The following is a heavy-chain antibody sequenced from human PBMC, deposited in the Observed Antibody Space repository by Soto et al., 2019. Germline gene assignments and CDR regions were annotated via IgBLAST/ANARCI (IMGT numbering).Heavy chain of an antibody. D-gene: IGHD2-2*01. CDR1: GFTLRHYA. J-gene: IGHJ5*02. CDR3: AKDRMDPSTDCISTSCLGWFDP. V-gene: IGHV3-23*01. Sequence: DVQLLESGGGLVQPGGSLRLSCAASGFTLRHYAMAWVRQAPGKGLEWVSTIGGGGDSTYYADSVKGRFTTSRDNSKNTLELHMDSLIAEDTAVYYCAKDRMDPSTDCISTSCLGWFDPWGQGTLVTVSA. CDR2: IGGGGDST.